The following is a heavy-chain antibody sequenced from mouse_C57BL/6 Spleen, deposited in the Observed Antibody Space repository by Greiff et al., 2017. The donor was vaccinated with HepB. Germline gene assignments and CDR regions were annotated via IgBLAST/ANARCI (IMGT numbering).Heavy chain of an antibody. J-gene: IGHJ4*01. CDR1: GYTFTDYN. D-gene: IGHD2-4*01. CDR2: INPNNGGT. CDR3: AKANYDYDYYAMDY. V-gene: IGHV1-18*01. Sequence: VQLQQSGPELVKPGASVKIPCKASGYTFTDYNMDWVKQSHGKSLEWIGDINPNNGGTIYNQKFKGKATLTVDKSSSTAYMELRSLTSEDTAVYYCAKANYDYDYYAMDYWGQGTSVTVSS.